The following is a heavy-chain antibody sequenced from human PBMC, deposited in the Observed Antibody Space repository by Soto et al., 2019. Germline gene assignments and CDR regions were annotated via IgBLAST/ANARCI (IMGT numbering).Heavy chain of an antibody. CDR3: ARDVQYQLLPGSYYYYYMDV. D-gene: IGHD2-2*01. CDR1: GFTFSDYY. CDR2: ISSSGSTI. V-gene: IGHV3-11*01. Sequence: GGSLRLSCAASGFTFSDYYMSWIRQAPGKGLEWVSYISSSGSTIYYADSVKGRFTISRDNAKNSLYLQMNSLRAEDTAVYYCARDVQYQLLPGSYYYYYMDVWGKGTTVTVSS. J-gene: IGHJ6*03.